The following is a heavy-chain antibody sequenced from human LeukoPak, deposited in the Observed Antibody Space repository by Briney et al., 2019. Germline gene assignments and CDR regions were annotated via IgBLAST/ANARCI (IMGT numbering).Heavy chain of an antibody. D-gene: IGHD3-22*01. CDR2: IKQDGSEK. J-gene: IGHJ4*02. CDR1: GFTFSKYW. V-gene: IGHV3-7*01. Sequence: GGSLRLSCAASGFTFSKYWMSWVRQAPGKGLEWVANIKQDGSEKYYVDSVKGRFTISRDNAKNSVFLQMNNLRVEDTAIYYCARRGYHDSSGYDYWGQGTPVTASS. CDR3: ARRGYHDSSGYDY.